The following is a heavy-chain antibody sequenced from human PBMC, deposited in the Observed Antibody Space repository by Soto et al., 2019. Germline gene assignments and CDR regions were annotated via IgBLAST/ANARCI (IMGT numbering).Heavy chain of an antibody. CDR3: ARAPYCSSTSCSYNWFDP. CDR2: INHSGST. CDR1: GGSFSGYY. V-gene: IGHV4-34*01. Sequence: SETLSLTCAVYGGSFSGYYWSWIRQPPGKGLEWIGEINHSGSTNYNPSLKSRVTISVDTSKNQFSLKLSSVTAADTAVYYCARAPYCSSTSCSYNWFDPWGQGTLVTV. D-gene: IGHD2-2*01. J-gene: IGHJ5*02.